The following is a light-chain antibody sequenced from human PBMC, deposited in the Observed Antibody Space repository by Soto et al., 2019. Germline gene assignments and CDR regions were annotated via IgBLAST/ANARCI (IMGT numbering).Light chain of an antibody. CDR3: TSYSRYRVGV. CDR1: SSDVSGYKF. J-gene: IGLJ3*02. CDR2: EVS. V-gene: IGLV2-14*01. Sequence: QSALSQPASVSGSLGQSISISCTRTSSDVSGYKFVSWYQQHPAKAPKLIIFEVSNRPSGVSDRFSGSTSGNTASLTISELQAEDEADYHCTSYSRYRVGVCGGGTKVTVL.